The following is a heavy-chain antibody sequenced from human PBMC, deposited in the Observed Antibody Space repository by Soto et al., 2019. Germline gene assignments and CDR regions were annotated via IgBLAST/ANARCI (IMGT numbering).Heavy chain of an antibody. V-gene: IGHV2-5*01. CDR1: GFSLSTGGVG. Sequence: QITLKASGPTLVKPTQTLTLTCTFSGFSLSTGGVGVGWIRQPPGKAPEWLALIYWNDDKRYSPSLNSRLTITKDTSKNQVVLTMSNMDPVDTATYYCGGYNVLTGCHGYGMDVWGQGTTVTVSS. D-gene: IGHD3-9*01. CDR2: IYWNDDK. CDR3: GGYNVLTGCHGYGMDV. J-gene: IGHJ6*02.